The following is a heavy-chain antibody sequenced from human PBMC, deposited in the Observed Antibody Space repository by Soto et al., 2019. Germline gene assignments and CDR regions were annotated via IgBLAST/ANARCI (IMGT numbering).Heavy chain of an antibody. D-gene: IGHD6-13*01. CDR3: ARGYSSSWYRWFDP. Sequence: QVQLQESGPGLVKSSETLSLTCTVSGGSISLYYWNWIRQPPGKGLEWIGYIHYSGSTNYKPSLKSRVTMSVATSTNHFSLRLSSVTAADTAVYYCARGYSSSWYRWFDPWGQGTLVTVSS. CDR2: IHYSGST. CDR1: GGSISLYY. V-gene: IGHV4-59*01. J-gene: IGHJ5*02.